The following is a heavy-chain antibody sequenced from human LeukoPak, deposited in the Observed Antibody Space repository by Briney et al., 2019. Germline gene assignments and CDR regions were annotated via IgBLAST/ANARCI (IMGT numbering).Heavy chain of an antibody. CDR2: IIPILGIA. V-gene: IGHV1-69*04. CDR1: GGTLSSYA. J-gene: IGHJ6*02. CDR3: AREVRRLIVATIGYYYYGMDV. Sequence: SVKVSCKASGGTLSSYAISWVRQAPGQALEWMGRIIPILGIANYAQKFQGRVTITADKSTSTAYMELSSLRSEDTAVYYCAREVRRLIVATIGYYYYGMDVWGQGTTVTVSS. D-gene: IGHD5-12*01.